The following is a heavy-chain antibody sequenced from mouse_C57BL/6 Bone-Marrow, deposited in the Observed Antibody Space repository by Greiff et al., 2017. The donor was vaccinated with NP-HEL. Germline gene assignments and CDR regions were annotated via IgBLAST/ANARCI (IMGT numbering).Heavy chain of an antibody. J-gene: IGHJ3*01. CDR2: INPNNGGT. D-gene: IGHD1-1*01. Sequence: DVKLQESGPELVKPGASVKIPCKASGYTFTDYNMDWVKQSHGKSLEWIGDINPNNGGTIYNQKFKGKATLTVDKSSSTAYMEHRSLTTEDTAVYDCARGGAYYCWFAYWGQGTLVTVSA. CDR3: ARGGAYYCWFAY. CDR1: GYTFTDYN. V-gene: IGHV1-18*01.